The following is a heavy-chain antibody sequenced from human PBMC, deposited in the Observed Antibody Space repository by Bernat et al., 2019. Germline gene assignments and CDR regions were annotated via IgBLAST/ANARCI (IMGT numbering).Heavy chain of an antibody. D-gene: IGHD6-13*01. Sequence: EVQLVESGGGLVQPGGSLRLSCAASGFTISTNFMSWVRQAPGKELDWVSIIAPDVDPRPADSVKGRLTISRDSSENRLYLQMNGLRVEDTTVYYCARHGLAAAGGKYYFDYWGQGTLLSVSS. CDR3: ARHGLAAAGGKYYFDY. CDR2: IAPDVDP. V-gene: IGHV3-66*04. CDR1: GFTISTNF. J-gene: IGHJ4*02.